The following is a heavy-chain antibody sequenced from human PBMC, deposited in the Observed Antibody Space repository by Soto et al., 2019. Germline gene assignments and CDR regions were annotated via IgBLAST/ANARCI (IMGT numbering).Heavy chain of an antibody. CDR2: IQSGGPT. Sequence: PGGSLRLSCAASGFTVSSKYMSGVRQAPGKGLEWVSLIQSGGPTYYADSVKGRFTIPRDTSDNTLHLQMDSLRAEDTAVYYCARDDVLCDGARCYGVPLDVWGQGTTVTVS. CDR1: GFTVSSKY. D-gene: IGHD2-15*01. V-gene: IGHV3-66*01. CDR3: ARDDVLCDGARCYGVPLDV. J-gene: IGHJ6*02.